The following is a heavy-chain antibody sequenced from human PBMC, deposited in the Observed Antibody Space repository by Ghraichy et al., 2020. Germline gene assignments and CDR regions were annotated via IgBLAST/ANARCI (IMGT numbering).Heavy chain of an antibody. CDR3: ARPQSDYNYAIDV. CDR2: IYYTGST. V-gene: IGHV4-39*01. J-gene: IGHJ6*02. Sequence: SQTLSLTCTVSGGSISSSSYYWAWIRQPPGKGLELIGSIYYTGSTYYKPSLKSRVTISVDRSKNQFSLKVSSVTAADTAVYYCARPQSDYNYAIDVWGQGTTVTVSS. CDR1: GGSISSSSYY.